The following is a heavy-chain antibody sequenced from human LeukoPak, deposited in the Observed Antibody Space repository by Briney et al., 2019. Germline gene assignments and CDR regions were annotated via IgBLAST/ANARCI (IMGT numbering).Heavy chain of an antibody. CDR2: IYHSGST. D-gene: IGHD2-21*01. CDR1: GGSISSGGYS. CDR3: ARVRGEVDYYFDY. J-gene: IGHJ4*02. V-gene: IGHV4-30-2*01. Sequence: SETLSLTCAVSGGSISSGGYSWSWIRQPPGKGLEWIGYIYHSGSTYYNPSLKSRVTISVDRSKNQFSLKLSSVTAADTAVYYCARVRGEVDYYFDYWGQGTLVTVSS.